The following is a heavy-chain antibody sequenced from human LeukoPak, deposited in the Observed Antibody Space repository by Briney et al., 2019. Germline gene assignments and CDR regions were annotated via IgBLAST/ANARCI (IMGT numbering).Heavy chain of an antibody. D-gene: IGHD3-22*01. CDR1: GYTFTSYG. V-gene: IGHV1-18*01. CDR2: ISAYNGNT. J-gene: IGHJ4*02. Sequence: EASVKVSCKASGYTFTSYGISWVRQAPGQGLEWMGWISAYNGNTNYAQKLQGRVTMTTDTSTSTAYMELRSLRSDDTAVYCCARDDSSGYYSYFDYWGQGTLVTVSS. CDR3: ARDDSSGYYSYFDY.